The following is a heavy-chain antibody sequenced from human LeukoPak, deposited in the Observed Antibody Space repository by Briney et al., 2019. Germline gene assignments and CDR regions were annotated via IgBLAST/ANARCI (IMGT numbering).Heavy chain of an antibody. Sequence: GGSLRLSCAASGFTFSDYYMSWIRQAPGKGLEWVSYISSSGSTIYYADSVKGRFTISRDNAKNSLYLQMNSLRAEDTAVYYCARGSFPCSSTSCFNWFDSWGQGTLVTVSS. D-gene: IGHD2-2*01. CDR2: ISSSGSTI. CDR3: ARGSFPCSSTSCFNWFDS. J-gene: IGHJ5*01. V-gene: IGHV3-11*01. CDR1: GFTFSDYY.